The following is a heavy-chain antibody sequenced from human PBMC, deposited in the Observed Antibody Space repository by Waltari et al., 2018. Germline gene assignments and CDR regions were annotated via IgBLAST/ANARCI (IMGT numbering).Heavy chain of an antibody. Sequence: EVQLVVSGGGLVQPGGSLSLSCAASGFSSSSYWMTWVRQAPGKGLEWMANRKQDGSEKYYGSSLKGRFTITRDNAKNSLYLQMSGLRAEETAVDYCAMEINGENDSWGQGTLVTVSS. CDR3: AMEINGENDS. CDR1: GFSSSSYW. V-gene: IGHV3-7*04. J-gene: IGHJ4*02. D-gene: IGHD4-17*01. CDR2: RKQDGSEK.